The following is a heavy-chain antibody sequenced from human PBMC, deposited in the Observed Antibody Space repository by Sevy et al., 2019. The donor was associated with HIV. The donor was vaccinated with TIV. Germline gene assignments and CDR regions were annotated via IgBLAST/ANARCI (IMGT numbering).Heavy chain of an antibody. J-gene: IGHJ5*02. CDR1: GFIFSSYE. CDR2: ISSSGSSR. V-gene: IGHV3-48*03. D-gene: IGHD5-12*01. Sequence: GGSLRLSCTASGFIFSSYEMNWVRQAPGKGLEWVSYISSSGSSRNYADSVKGRFTIARDNAKNSVYLQMNSLRAEDTAIYYCTRADAYDDQGLDPWGQGTLVTVSS. CDR3: TRADAYDDQGLDP.